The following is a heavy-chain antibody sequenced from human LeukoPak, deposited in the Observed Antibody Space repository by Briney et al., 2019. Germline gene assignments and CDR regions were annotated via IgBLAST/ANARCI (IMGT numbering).Heavy chain of an antibody. J-gene: IGHJ4*02. D-gene: IGHD6-13*01. CDR2: INHSGST. CDR3: ARGNSQQLVYDY. Sequence: PSETLSLTCAVYGGSFSGYYWSWIRQPPGKGLEWIGEINHSGSTNYNPSLKSRVTISVDTSKNQFSLKLSSVTAADTAVYYCARGNSQQLVYDYWGQGTLVTVSS. V-gene: IGHV4-34*01. CDR1: GGSFSGYY.